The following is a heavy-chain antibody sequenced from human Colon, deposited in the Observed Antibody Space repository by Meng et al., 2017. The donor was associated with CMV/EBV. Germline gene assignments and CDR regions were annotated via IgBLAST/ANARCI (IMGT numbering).Heavy chain of an antibody. J-gene: IGHJ3*02. D-gene: IGHD5-12*01. CDR3: ATGSTSFLRNAFDI. CDR1: GFTFSDAW. CDR2: IKSKTDGGTT. Sequence: GESLKISCVDSGFTFSDAWMNWVRQAPGKGLEWVGRIKSKTDGGTTDYGAPVKGRFSISRDDSKNTLYLQMNSLKTDDTAVYYCATGSTSFLRNAFDIWGQGTMATVSS. V-gene: IGHV3-15*01.